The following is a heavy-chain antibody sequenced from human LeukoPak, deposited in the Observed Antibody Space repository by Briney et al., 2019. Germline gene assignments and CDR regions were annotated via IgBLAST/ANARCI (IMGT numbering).Heavy chain of an antibody. CDR1: GGSISSGGYY. CDR2: IYYSGST. D-gene: IGHD3-3*01. Sequence: PSQTLSLTCTVSGGSISSGGYYWSWIRQPPGKGLEWIGYIYYSGSTNYNPSLKSRVTISVDTSKNQFSLKLSSVTAADTAVYYCAGLDFWSGPGFDYWGQGTLVTVSS. V-gene: IGHV4-61*08. J-gene: IGHJ4*02. CDR3: AGLDFWSGPGFDY.